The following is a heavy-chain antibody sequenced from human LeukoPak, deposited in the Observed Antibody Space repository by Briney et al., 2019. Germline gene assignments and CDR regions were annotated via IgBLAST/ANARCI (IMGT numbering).Heavy chain of an antibody. Sequence: ASVKVSCKASGYTFTDYYMLWMRQAPGQRLEWMGWINPNSGGTHFAQKFQGRVTMTSDTSISTAYMELISLTSDDTAVYFWARGPWQQPPPADLWGQGTLVTVSS. CDR2: INPNSGGT. CDR1: GYTFTDYY. D-gene: IGHD6-13*01. J-gene: IGHJ5*02. V-gene: IGHV1-2*02. CDR3: ARGPWQQPPPADL.